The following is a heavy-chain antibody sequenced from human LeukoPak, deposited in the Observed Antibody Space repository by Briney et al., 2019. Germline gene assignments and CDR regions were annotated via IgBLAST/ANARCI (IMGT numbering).Heavy chain of an antibody. V-gene: IGHV4-4*02. CDR3: ASYSYYYDSSGYFDY. D-gene: IGHD3-22*01. CDR1: GGSISSSNW. J-gene: IGHJ4*02. CDR2: IYHSGST. Sequence: SETLSLTCAVSGGSISSSNWWSWVRQPPGKGLEWIGEIYHSGSTNYNPSLKSRVTISVDKSKNQFSLKLSSVTAADTAVYYCASYSYYYDSSGYFDYWGQGTLVTVSS.